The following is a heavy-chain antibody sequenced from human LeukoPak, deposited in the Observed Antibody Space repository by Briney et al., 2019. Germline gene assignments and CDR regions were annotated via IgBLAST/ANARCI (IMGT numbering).Heavy chain of an antibody. CDR1: GGSFSGYY. V-gene: IGHV4-34*01. J-gene: IGHJ4*02. CDR3: ARVSYAAAAGTAVDY. Sequence: SETLSLTCAVYGGSFSGYYWSWIRQPPGKGLEWIGEINHSGSTNCNPSLKSRVTISVDTSKNQFSLKLSSVTAADTAVYYCARVSYAAAAGTAVDYWGQGTLVTVSS. CDR2: INHSGST. D-gene: IGHD6-13*01.